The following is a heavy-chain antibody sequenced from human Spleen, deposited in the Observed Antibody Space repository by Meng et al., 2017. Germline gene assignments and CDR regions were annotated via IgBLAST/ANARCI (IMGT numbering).Heavy chain of an antibody. CDR2: TYVGGST. V-gene: IGHV4-4*07. D-gene: IGHD4-17*01. CDR1: GDSISNYY. CDR3: ARGSAGDYYFDS. J-gene: IGHJ4*02. Sequence: SETLSLTCSVSGDSISNYYWNWLRQPAGKSLEWIGRTYVGGSTDYNPSLRSRATVSVDTSKNQISLRLASVTAADTAVYFCARGSAGDYYFDSWGQGTVVTVSS.